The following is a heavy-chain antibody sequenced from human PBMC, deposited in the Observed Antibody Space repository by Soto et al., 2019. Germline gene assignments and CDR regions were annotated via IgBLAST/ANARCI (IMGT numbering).Heavy chain of an antibody. CDR3: ARLHSHGTYGMDV. Sequence: SVKVSCRASGGSFTYTLSWVRQAPGQGLEWMGGIIPIFGTANYAQKFQGRVTITADESTKTAYMELSTLRSEDTAVYYCARLHSHGTYGMDVWGQGTTVTVSS. CDR1: GGSFTYT. V-gene: IGHV1-69*13. CDR2: IIPIFGTA. J-gene: IGHJ6*02. D-gene: IGHD5-18*01.